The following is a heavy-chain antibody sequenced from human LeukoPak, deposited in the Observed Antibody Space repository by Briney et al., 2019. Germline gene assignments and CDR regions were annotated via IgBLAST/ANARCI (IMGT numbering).Heavy chain of an antibody. V-gene: IGHV3-7*01. J-gene: IGHJ4*02. D-gene: IGHD4-17*01. CDR3: ARVGARQILEY. Sequence: GGSLRLSCAASGFTFSSYAITWVRQAPGKGLEWVANIKQDGGEKYYLDSVKGRFTVSRDNAKNSLYLQMNSLRAEDTAVYYCARVGARQILEYWGQGTLVTVSS. CDR1: GFTFSSYA. CDR2: IKQDGGEK.